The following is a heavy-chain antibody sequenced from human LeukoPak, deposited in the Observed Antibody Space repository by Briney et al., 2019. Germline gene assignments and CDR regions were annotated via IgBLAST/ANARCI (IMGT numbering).Heavy chain of an antibody. Sequence: GASVKVSCKASGYTFTGYYIHWVRQAPGQGFEWMGWINPNSGGTNYAQKFQGRVTMTRDTSISTAYMELNRLRSGDTAVYYCARDTTLITYWFDPWGQGTLVTVSS. J-gene: IGHJ5*02. D-gene: IGHD1-1*01. CDR2: INPNSGGT. CDR1: GYTFTGYY. V-gene: IGHV1-2*02. CDR3: ARDTTLITYWFDP.